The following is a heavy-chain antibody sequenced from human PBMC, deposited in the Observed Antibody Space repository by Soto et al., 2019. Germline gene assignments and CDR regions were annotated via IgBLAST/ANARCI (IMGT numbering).Heavy chain of an antibody. Sequence: PGGSLRLSCTASGFTFGDYAMSWFRQAPGKGLEWVGFIRSKAYGGTTEYAASVKGRFTISRDDSKSIAYLQMNSLKTEDTAVYYCTRDWVTIFGVVTENWGHGTLVTVSS. D-gene: IGHD3-3*01. CDR3: TRDWVTIFGVVTEN. V-gene: IGHV3-49*03. CDR2: IRSKAYGGTT. CDR1: GFTFGDYA. J-gene: IGHJ4*01.